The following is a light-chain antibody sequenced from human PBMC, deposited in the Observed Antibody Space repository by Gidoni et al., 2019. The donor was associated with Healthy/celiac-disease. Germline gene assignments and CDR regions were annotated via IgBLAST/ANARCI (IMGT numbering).Light chain of an antibody. V-gene: IGLV2-8*01. CDR1: SSDVGAYNY. Sequence: QSALTQPPSASGSPGQSVTTSCTGTSSDVGAYNYVSWYQQHPGKAPKLMIYEVSKRPSGVPDRFSGSKSGNTASLTVSGLQAEDEADYYCSSFAGSNKVVFGGGTKLTVL. J-gene: IGLJ2*01. CDR2: EVS. CDR3: SSFAGSNKVV.